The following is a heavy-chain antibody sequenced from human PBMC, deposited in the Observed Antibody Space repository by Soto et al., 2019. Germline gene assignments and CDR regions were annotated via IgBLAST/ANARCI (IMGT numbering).Heavy chain of an antibody. CDR1: SGSISSSNW. V-gene: IGHV4-4*02. J-gene: IGHJ5*02. Sequence: SETLSLTCAVSSGSISSSNWWSWVRQPPGKGLEWIGEIYHSGSTNYNPSLKSRVTISVDKSKNQFSLKLSSVTAADTAVYYCARQYSSSWGNWFDPWGQGTLVTVSS. D-gene: IGHD6-13*01. CDR3: ARQYSSSWGNWFDP. CDR2: IYHSGST.